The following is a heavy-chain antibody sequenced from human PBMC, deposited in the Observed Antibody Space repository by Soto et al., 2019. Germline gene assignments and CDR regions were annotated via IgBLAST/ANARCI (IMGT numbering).Heavy chain of an antibody. V-gene: IGHV3-9*01. CDR1: GFTFDDYA. Sequence: EVQLVESGGGLVQPGRSLRLSCAASGFTFDDYAMHWVRQAPGKGLEWVSGISWNSGSIGYADSVKGRFTISRDNAKNSLYLQMNSLRAEDTALYYCAKDYYGSGSYWDYWGQGTLVTVSS. J-gene: IGHJ4*02. D-gene: IGHD3-10*01. CDR3: AKDYYGSGSYWDY. CDR2: ISWNSGSI.